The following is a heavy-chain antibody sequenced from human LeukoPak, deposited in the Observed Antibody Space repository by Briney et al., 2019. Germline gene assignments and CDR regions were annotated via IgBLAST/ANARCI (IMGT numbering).Heavy chain of an antibody. Sequence: PSETLSLTCTVSGGSISSGSYYWSWIRQPAGKGLEWIGRIYTSGSTNYNPSLKSRVTMSVDTSKNQFSLKLSSVTAADTAVYYCARDGGTRIQLWFGFDPWGQGTLVTVSS. J-gene: IGHJ5*02. D-gene: IGHD5-18*01. V-gene: IGHV4-61*02. CDR3: ARDGGTRIQLWFGFDP. CDR1: GGSISSGSYY. CDR2: IYTSGST.